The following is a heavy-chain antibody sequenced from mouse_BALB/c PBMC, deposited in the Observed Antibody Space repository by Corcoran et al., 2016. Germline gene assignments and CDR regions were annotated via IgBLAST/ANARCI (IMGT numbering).Heavy chain of an antibody. CDR2: IYWDDDK. Sequence: QVTLKESGPGILQPSQTLSLTCSFPGFSLSTSGMGVSWIRQPSGKGLEWLAHIYWDDDKRYNPSLKSRLTISKYTSRNQVFLKITSVDTADTATYYCARSYDYDYFDYWGQGTTLTVSS. J-gene: IGHJ2*01. CDR1: GFSLSTSGMG. CDR3: ARSYDYDYFDY. V-gene: IGHV8-12*01. D-gene: IGHD2-4*01.